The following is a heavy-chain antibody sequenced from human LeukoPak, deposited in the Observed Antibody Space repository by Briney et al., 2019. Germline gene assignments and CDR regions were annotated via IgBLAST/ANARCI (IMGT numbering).Heavy chain of an antibody. V-gene: IGHV3-48*03. J-gene: IGHJ5*02. Sequence: GGSLRLSCAASGFSFSSYEMNWVRQAPGKGLEWVSYISASGSTIYYADSVKGRFTFSRDNSKNTLYLQMNSLRAEDTAVYYCARELAVAVDRWFDPWGQGTLVTVPS. CDR2: ISASGSTI. CDR1: GFSFSSYE. CDR3: ARELAVAVDRWFDP. D-gene: IGHD6-19*01.